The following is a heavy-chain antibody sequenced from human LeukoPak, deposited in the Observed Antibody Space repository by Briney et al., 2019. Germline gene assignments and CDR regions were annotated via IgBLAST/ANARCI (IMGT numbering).Heavy chain of an antibody. D-gene: IGHD1-7*01. V-gene: IGHV3-7*01. CDR1: GFTFSNYW. CDR2: IKQDGGDK. J-gene: IGHJ4*02. CDR3: AREDDWNYEDF. Sequence: GGSLRLSCAASGFTFSNYWMSWVRQAPGKGLEWVANIKQDGGDKYYVNSVKGRFTISRDNAKNSLYLQMNSLRAEDTAVYYCAREDDWNYEDFWGQGTLVTVSS.